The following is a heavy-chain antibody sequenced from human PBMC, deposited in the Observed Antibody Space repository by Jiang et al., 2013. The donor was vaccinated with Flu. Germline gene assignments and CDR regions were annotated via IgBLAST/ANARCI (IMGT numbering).Heavy chain of an antibody. J-gene: IGHJ4*02. CDR2: INPNSGDT. V-gene: IGHV1-2*06. Sequence: EWMGRINPNSGDTNYAQEFQGRVTMTRDSSISTAYMDLSRLSSDDTAVYYCARAYYYDSSAYYFDYWGQGTLVTVSS. CDR3: ARAYYYDSSAYYFDY. D-gene: IGHD3-22*01.